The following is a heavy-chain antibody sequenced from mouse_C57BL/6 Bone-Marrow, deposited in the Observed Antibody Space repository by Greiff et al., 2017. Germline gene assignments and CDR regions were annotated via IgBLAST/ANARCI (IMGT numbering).Heavy chain of an antibody. V-gene: IGHV1-52*01. D-gene: IGHD1-1*01. Sequence: VQLQQPGAELVRPGSSVKLSCKASGYTFTSYWMHWVKQRPIQGLEWIGNIDPSDSETHYNQKFKDKATLTVDKSSSTAYMQLSSLTSEDSAVYCCARRGYGSSMFAYWGQGTLVTVSA. CDR2: IDPSDSET. CDR1: GYTFTSYW. J-gene: IGHJ3*01. CDR3: ARRGYGSSMFAY.